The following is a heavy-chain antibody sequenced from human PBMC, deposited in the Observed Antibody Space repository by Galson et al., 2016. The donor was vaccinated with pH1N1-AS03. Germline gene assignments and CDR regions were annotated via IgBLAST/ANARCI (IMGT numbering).Heavy chain of an antibody. Sequence: SVKVSCKASGGAFNSYAISWVRQAPGQGLEWMGGIIPIFGTTNNAQKFQDRITITADESTKIAYMELSSLRSEDTAVYFCARAETYYDQFFDYWGQGTLVTVSS. D-gene: IGHD3-22*01. V-gene: IGHV1-69*13. CDR1: GGAFNSYA. J-gene: IGHJ4*02. CDR3: ARAETYYDQFFDY. CDR2: IIPIFGTT.